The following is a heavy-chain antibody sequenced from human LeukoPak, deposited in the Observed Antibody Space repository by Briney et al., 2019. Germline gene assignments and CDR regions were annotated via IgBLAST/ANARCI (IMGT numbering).Heavy chain of an antibody. J-gene: IGHJ4*02. CDR2: ISGSGGST. Sequence: GGSLRLSCAASGFTFSSYVMTWVRQAPGKGLEWVSAISGSGGSTYYADSVKGRFTISRDNSKNTLYLQMNSLRAEDTAVYYCVGIVVASLDYWGQGTLVTVSS. D-gene: IGHD6-19*01. CDR1: GFTFSSYV. CDR3: VGIVVASLDY. V-gene: IGHV3-23*01.